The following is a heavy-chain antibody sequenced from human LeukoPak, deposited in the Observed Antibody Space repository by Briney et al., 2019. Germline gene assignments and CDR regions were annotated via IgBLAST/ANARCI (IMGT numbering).Heavy chain of an antibody. CDR1: GGSISSYY. V-gene: IGHV4-4*07. Sequence: PSETLSLTCTVSGGSISSYYWSWIRQPAGKGLEWIGRIYTSGSTNYNPSLKSRVTMSVDTSKNQFSLKLSSVTAADTAVYYCARESIVVVITYYYYYMDVWGKGTTVTVSS. D-gene: IGHD3-22*01. CDR3: ARESIVVVITYYYYYMDV. CDR2: IYTSGST. J-gene: IGHJ6*03.